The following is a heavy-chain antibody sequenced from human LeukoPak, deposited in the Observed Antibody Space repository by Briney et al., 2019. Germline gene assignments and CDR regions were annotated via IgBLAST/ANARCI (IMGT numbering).Heavy chain of an antibody. J-gene: IGHJ4*02. CDR1: GFIFSSYT. D-gene: IGHD3-16*02. CDR3: AREFQGDYDYVWGSYRPYFDY. V-gene: IGHV3-21*01. Sequence: GGSLRLSCAASGFIFSSYTMNWVRQAPGKGLEWVSSISSSSSYIYFVDSVKGRFTISRDNAKNSLYLQMNSLRAEDTAVYYCAREFQGDYDYVWGSYRPYFDYWGQGTLVTVSS. CDR2: ISSSSSYI.